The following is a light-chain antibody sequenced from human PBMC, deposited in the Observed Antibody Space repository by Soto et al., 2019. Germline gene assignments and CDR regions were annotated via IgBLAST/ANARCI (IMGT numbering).Light chain of an antibody. J-gene: IGKJ5*01. CDR1: QNILTH. CDR3: QQSYTTPT. V-gene: IGKV1-39*01. Sequence: DIKMTQSPSSLSASVGDRVTITCRASQNILTHLNWYQQEPGKAPRLLIYGASTLQTGVPSWFSGSGSGTDFTLTISSLQREDFATYFCQQSYTTPTFGQGTRLEIK. CDR2: GAS.